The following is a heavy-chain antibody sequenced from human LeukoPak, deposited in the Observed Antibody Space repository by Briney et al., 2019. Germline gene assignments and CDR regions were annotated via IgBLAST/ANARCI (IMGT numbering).Heavy chain of an antibody. CDR1: GYTFTGYY. V-gene: IGHV1-2*02. CDR2: INPNSGGT. CDR3: ASSWESPRDDAFDI. J-gene: IGHJ3*02. Sequence: ASVKVSCKASGYTFTGYYMHWVRQAPGQGLEWMGWINPNSGGTYYAQKFQGRVTMPRDTSISTAYMELSRLRSDDTAVYYCASSWESPRDDAFDIWGQGTMVTVSS. D-gene: IGHD1-26*01.